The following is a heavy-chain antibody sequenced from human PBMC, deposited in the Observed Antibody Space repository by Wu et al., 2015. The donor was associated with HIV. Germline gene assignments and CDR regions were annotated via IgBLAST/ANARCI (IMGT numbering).Heavy chain of an antibody. CDR2: IIPIFNRP. J-gene: IGHJ4*02. V-gene: IGHV1-69*18. D-gene: IGHD5-24*01. Sequence: QLQLVQSGAEVRKPGASMRVSCKASGYTFTAYDINWVRQAPGQGLEWMGRIIPIFNRPHYAHKFQGRVLISADESTSTVYLDLSSLRYDDTAMYYCARGFEEMVTTYSLAFWGQGMLVTVSS. CDR1: GYTFTAYD. CDR3: ARGFEEMVTTYSLAF.